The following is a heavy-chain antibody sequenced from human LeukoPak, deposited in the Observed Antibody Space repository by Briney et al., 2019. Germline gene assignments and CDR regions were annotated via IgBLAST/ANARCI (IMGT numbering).Heavy chain of an antibody. CDR3: VAEEYGTGSYYKSSV. CDR1: AGSIGSDALY. V-gene: IGHV4-39*01. D-gene: IGHD3-10*01. J-gene: IGHJ4*02. Sequence: SETLSLTCIVSAGSIGSDALYWGWIRQSPGKGLEWIGSIHYTRFYSGTTYYNPSLESRVTVSTDRSKNLCSLKLTSVTAADTAVYYCVAEEYGTGSYYKSSVWGKGTLVTVSS. CDR2: IHYTRFYSGTT.